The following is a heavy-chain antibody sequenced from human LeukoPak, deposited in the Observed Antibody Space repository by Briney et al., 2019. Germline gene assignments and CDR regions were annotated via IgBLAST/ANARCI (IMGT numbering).Heavy chain of an antibody. V-gene: IGHV4-4*07. J-gene: IGHJ6*03. CDR1: GGSISSYY. CDR2: IYTSGST. CDR3: ARDLGAGHCSGGSCFYYYYMDV. D-gene: IGHD2-15*01. Sequence: PSETLTLTCTVSGGSISSYYWSWIRQPAGKGLEWIGRIYTSGSTNYNPSLKSRVTMSGDTSKNQFSLKLSSVTAADTAVYYCARDLGAGHCSGGSCFYYYYMDVWGKGTTVTVSS.